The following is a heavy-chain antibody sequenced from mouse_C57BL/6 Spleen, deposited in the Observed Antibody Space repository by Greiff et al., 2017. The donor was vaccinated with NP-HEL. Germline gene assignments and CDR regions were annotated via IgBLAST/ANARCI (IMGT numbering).Heavy chain of an antibody. V-gene: IGHV1-66*01. Sequence: QVQLQQSGPELVKPGASVKISCKASGYSFTSYYIHWVKQRPGQGLEWIGWIYPGSGNTKYNEKFKGKATLTADTSSSTAYMQLSSLTSEDSAVYYCARSFYPYYFDYWGQGTTLTVSS. D-gene: IGHD2-1*01. CDR2: IYPGSGNT. CDR3: ARSFYPYYFDY. J-gene: IGHJ2*01. CDR1: GYSFTSYY.